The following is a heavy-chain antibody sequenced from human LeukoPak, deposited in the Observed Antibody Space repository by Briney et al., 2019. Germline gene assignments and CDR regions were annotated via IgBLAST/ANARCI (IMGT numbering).Heavy chain of an antibody. V-gene: IGHV1-2*02. CDR2: INPNSGGT. Sequence: ASVKVSCKASGYTFTGYYMHWVRQAPGQGLEWMGWINPNSGGTNYAQNFQGRVTMTRDTSIRTAYMELSRLRSDDTAVYYCARSYRSGSYWFDPWGQGTLVTVSS. D-gene: IGHD1-26*01. CDR3: ARSYRSGSYWFDP. J-gene: IGHJ5*02. CDR1: GYTFTGYY.